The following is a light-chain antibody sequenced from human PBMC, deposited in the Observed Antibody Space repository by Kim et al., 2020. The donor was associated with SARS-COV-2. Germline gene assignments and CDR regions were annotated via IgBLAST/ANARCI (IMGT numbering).Light chain of an antibody. J-gene: IGLJ3*02. CDR2: DVT. V-gene: IGLV2-8*01. CDR1: SRDIGGYNY. CDR3: ISYAGFNNLWV. Sequence: QSALTQPPSASGSLGQSVTISCTGTSRDIGGYNYVSWYQQHPGKAPKLIIFDVTKRPSGVPDRFSGSKSGNTASLAVSGLQAEDEADYYCISYAGFNNLWVFGGGTQLTVL.